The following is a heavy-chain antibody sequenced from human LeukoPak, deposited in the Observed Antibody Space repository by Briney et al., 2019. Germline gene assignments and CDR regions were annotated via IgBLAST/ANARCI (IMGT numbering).Heavy chain of an antibody. V-gene: IGHV4-39*01. CDR3: TRLPLDYSLDH. D-gene: IGHD4-11*01. J-gene: IGHJ4*02. CDR2: MSYVGIT. CDR1: GDSISSTTYW. Sequence: PSETLSLTCTVSGDSISSTTYWWGWIRQSPGKGLEWIGSMSYVGITSYNPSLKSRVTISADTSKNQFSLMLSSVTAADTAVYYCTRLPLDYSLDHWGQGTPVSVSS.